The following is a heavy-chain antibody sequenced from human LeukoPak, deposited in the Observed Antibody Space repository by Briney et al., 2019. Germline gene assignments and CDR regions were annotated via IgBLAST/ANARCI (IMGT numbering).Heavy chain of an antibody. D-gene: IGHD6-13*01. CDR1: GYTFTSYD. CDR2: MNPNSGNT. Sequence: ASVKVSCKASGYTFTSYDINWVRQATRQGLEWMGWMNPNSGNTGYAQKFQGRVTITRNTSISTAYMELSSLRSEDTAVYYCARGGSSSFNWFDPWGQGTLVTVSS. V-gene: IGHV1-8*03. J-gene: IGHJ5*02. CDR3: ARGGSSSFNWFDP.